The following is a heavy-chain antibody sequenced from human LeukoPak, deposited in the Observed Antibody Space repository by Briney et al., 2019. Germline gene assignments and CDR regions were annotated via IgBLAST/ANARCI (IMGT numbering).Heavy chain of an antibody. CDR1: GYSFTSYG. CDR2: ISVYNGNT. J-gene: IGHJ4*02. D-gene: IGHD3-10*01. Sequence: SSVTVSFKASGYSFTSYGISWVRQAPGKGLEWMGWISVYNGNTKYLQQFQGRVTMTTDTATSTAYMELRSLRSDDTAVYYCAIVLLWFGEPHTDDYWGQGTLVTVSS. CDR3: AIVLLWFGEPHTDDY. V-gene: IGHV1-18*01.